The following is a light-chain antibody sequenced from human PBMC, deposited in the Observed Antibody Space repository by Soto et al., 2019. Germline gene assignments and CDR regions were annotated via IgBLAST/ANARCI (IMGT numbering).Light chain of an antibody. CDR2: DVS. V-gene: IGLV2-14*03. Sequence: QSVLTQPASVSGSPGQSMTISCTETSSDVGGYNYVSWYQHPPGKAPKLIIYDVSNRPSGVSYRFSGSKSGNTASLTISGLQPEDEADYYCSSYTTSNTRQIVFGTGTKVTVL. CDR1: SSDVGGYNY. CDR3: SSYTTSNTRQIV. J-gene: IGLJ1*01.